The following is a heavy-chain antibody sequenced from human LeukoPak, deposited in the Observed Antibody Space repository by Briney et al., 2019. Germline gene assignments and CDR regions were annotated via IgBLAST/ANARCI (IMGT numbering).Heavy chain of an antibody. CDR3: ARADYDILTGYSDDAFDI. CDR1: GYTFTSYG. CDR2: ISAYNGNT. V-gene: IGHV1-18*04. J-gene: IGHJ3*02. D-gene: IGHD3-9*01. Sequence: ASVKVSCKASGYTFTSYGISWVRQAPGQGPEWMGWISAYNGNTNYAQKLQGRVTMTTDTSTSTAYMELRSLRSDDTAVYYCARADYDILTGYSDDAFDIWGQGTMVTVSS.